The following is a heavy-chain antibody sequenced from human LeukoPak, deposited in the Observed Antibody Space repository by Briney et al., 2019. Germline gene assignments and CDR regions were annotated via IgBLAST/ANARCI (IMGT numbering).Heavy chain of an antibody. J-gene: IGHJ3*02. Sequence: GGSLRLSCAASGFTFSSFEMNWVRQAPGKGLEWVSYISSSGSTIYYADSLKGRFTISRDNAKNSLYLQMNSLRAEDTAVYYCARADYGDYVGAFDIWGQGTMVTVSS. CDR2: ISSSGSTI. CDR3: ARADYGDYVGAFDI. CDR1: GFTFSSFE. V-gene: IGHV3-48*03. D-gene: IGHD4-17*01.